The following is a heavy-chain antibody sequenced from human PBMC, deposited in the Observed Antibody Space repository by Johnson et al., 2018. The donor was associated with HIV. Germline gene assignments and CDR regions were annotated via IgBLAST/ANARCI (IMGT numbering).Heavy chain of an antibody. J-gene: IGHJ3*02. Sequence: QVQLVESGGGVVQPGRSLRLSCAASGFTFSSYAMHWVRQAPGKGLEWVAVISYDGSNKYYADSVKGRFTISRDNSKKTLYLQMNSLRAEDTAVYYCAREWIGHSSSWFRYAFDIWGQGTMVTVSS. V-gene: IGHV3-30*04. CDR1: GFTFSSYA. CDR2: ISYDGSNK. CDR3: AREWIGHSSSWFRYAFDI. D-gene: IGHD6-13*01.